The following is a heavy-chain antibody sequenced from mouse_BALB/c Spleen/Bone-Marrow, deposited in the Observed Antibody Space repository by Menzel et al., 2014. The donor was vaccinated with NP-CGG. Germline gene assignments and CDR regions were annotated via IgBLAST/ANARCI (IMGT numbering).Heavy chain of an antibody. CDR1: GISITTGNYR. D-gene: IGHD2-1*01. CDR3: ARYYGNYFDY. CDR2: IYYSGTI. J-gene: IGHJ2*01. V-gene: IGHV3-5*02. Sequence: DVKLQESGPGLVKPSQTVSLTCTVTGISITTGNYRWSWIRQFPGNKLEWIGYIYYSGTITYNPSLTSRTTITRDTSMNQFFLEMNSLTAEDTATYYCARYYGNYFDYWGQGTTLTVSS.